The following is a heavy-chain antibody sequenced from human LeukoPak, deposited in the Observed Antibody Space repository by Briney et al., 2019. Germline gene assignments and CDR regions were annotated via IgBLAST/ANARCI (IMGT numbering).Heavy chain of an antibody. CDR3: AKESRGGYSYGHGAFDI. D-gene: IGHD5-18*01. V-gene: IGHV3-23*01. Sequence: PGGSLRLSCAASGFTFSSYAMSWVRQAPGKGLEWVSAISGSGGSTYYADSVKGRFTISRDNSKNTLYLQMNSQRAEDTAVYYCAKESRGGYSYGHGAFDIWGQGTMVTVSS. CDR2: ISGSGGST. CDR1: GFTFSSYA. J-gene: IGHJ3*02.